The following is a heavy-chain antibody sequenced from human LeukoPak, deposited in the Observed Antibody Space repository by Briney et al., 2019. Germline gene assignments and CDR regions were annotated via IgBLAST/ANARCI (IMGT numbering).Heavy chain of an antibody. CDR2: INTDGSST. Sequence: PGGSLRLSCAVSGFTFSNYWMHWVRQAPGKGLVWVSRINTDGSSTTYADSVKGRFTISRGNAKNTLYLQMNSLRAEDTAVYYCARDMEYCGGDCYAFDIWGQGTMVTVSS. V-gene: IGHV3-74*01. CDR1: GFTFSNYW. CDR3: ARDMEYCGGDCYAFDI. D-gene: IGHD2-21*02. J-gene: IGHJ3*02.